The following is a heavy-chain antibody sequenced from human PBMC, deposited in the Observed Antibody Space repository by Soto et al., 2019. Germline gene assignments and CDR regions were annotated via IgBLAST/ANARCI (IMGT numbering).Heavy chain of an antibody. D-gene: IGHD1-26*01. J-gene: IGHJ4*02. V-gene: IGHV3-9*01. CDR3: AKVRRGSYYY. CDR1: GFTFDDYA. Sequence: GGSLRLSCAASGFTFDDYAMHWVRQAPGKGLEWVSGSSWNSGSIDYADSVKGRFTISRDNAKNSLYLQMNSLRAEDTTLYYCAKVRRGSYYYWGQGTLVTVSS. CDR2: SSWNSGSI.